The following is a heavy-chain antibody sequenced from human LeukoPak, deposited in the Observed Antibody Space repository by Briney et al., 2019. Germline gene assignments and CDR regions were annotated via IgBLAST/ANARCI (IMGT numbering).Heavy chain of an antibody. CDR1: GYTFTSYD. CDR3: ARDMTSGWSAFDI. V-gene: IGHV1-8*01. J-gene: IGHJ3*02. Sequence: ASVKVSCKASGYTFTSYDINWVRQATGQGLEWMGWMNPNSGNTGYAQKFQGRVTMTRNTSISTAYMELSSLRSEVTAVYYCARDMTSGWSAFDIWGQGTMVTVSS. D-gene: IGHD6-19*01. CDR2: MNPNSGNT.